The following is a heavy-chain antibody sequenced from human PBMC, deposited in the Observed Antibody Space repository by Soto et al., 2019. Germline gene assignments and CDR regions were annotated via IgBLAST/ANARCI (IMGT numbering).Heavy chain of an antibody. J-gene: IGHJ5*02. V-gene: IGHV4-59*08. CDR3: ARQAGDFYNWFDP. Sequence: SETLSLTCTVSGGSISSYYWGWIRQPPGKGLEWIGYIYYSGSTNYNPSLKSRVTISVDTSKNQFSLKLSSVTAADTAVYYCARQAGDFYNWFDPWGQGTLVTVSS. CDR2: IYYSGST. D-gene: IGHD3-3*01. CDR1: GGSISSYY.